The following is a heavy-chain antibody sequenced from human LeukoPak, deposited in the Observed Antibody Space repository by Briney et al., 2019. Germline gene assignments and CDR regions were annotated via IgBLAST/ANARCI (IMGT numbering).Heavy chain of an antibody. Sequence: SETLSLTCTVSGGSINHYYWNWIRQPPGKGLEWIGNMHYSGSTNYNPSLKSRVTISVDTSKNQFSLKLSSVTAADTAVYYCARDPCSGGSCYSRVRGWYFDLWGRGTLVTVSS. D-gene: IGHD2-15*01. CDR2: MHYSGST. V-gene: IGHV4-59*01. CDR1: GGSINHYY. CDR3: ARDPCSGGSCYSRVRGWYFDL. J-gene: IGHJ2*01.